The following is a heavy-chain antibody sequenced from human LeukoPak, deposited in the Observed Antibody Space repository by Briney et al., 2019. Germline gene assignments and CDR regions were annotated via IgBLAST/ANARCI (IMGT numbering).Heavy chain of an antibody. D-gene: IGHD3-22*01. CDR3: ARVTGYIVEDYFDY. CDR2: INHSGST. CDR1: GGSFSGYY. J-gene: IGHJ4*02. Sequence: SETLSLTCAVYGGSFSGYYWSWIRQPPGKGLEWIGEINHSGSTNYNPSLKSRVTISEDTSKKQFSLRLSSVTAADTAVYYCARVTGYIVEDYFDYWGQGTLVTVSS. V-gene: IGHV4-34*01.